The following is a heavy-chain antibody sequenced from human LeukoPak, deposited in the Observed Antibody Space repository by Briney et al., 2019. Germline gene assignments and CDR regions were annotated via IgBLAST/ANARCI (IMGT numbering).Heavy chain of an antibody. J-gene: IGHJ6*04. Sequence: QSGGSLRLSCAASGFTFDDYGMSWVRQAPGKGLEWVSGISGSGSRTYYADSVKGRFTISRDNSKNTLYLQMNSLRAEDTAVYYCAKSFNQPYYYDSGMIDVWGKGTTVTISS. D-gene: IGHD3-10*01. CDR3: AKSFNQPYYYDSGMIDV. CDR2: ISGSGSRT. CDR1: GFTFDDYG. V-gene: IGHV3-23*01.